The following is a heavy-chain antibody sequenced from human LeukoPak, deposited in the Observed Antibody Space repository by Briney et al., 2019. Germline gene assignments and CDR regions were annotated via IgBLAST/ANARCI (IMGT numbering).Heavy chain of an antibody. CDR1: GGSFSGYY. CDR2: INHSGST. CDR3: AAYDSSGYYYNP. J-gene: IGHJ4*02. V-gene: IGHV4-34*01. Sequence: SETLSLTCAVYGGSFSGYYWSWIRQPPGKGLEWIGEINHSGSTNYNPSLKSRVTISVDTSKNQFSLKLSSVTAADTAVYYCAAYDSSGYYYNPWGQGTLVTVSS. D-gene: IGHD3-22*01.